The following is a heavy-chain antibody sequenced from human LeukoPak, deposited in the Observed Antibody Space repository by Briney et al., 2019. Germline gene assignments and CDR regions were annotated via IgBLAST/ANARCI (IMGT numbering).Heavy chain of an antibody. D-gene: IGHD4-17*01. J-gene: IGHJ5*02. CDR2: IYYSGST. CDR3: ARAFLTTVTTWGWFDP. CDR1: GGSISSSISSSSYY. Sequence: SETLSLTCTVSGGSISSSISSSSYYWGWIRQPPGKGLEWIGSIYYSGSTYYNPSLKSRVTVSVDTSKNQFSLKLSSVTAADTAVYYCARAFLTTVTTWGWFDPWGQGTLVTVSS. V-gene: IGHV4-39*07.